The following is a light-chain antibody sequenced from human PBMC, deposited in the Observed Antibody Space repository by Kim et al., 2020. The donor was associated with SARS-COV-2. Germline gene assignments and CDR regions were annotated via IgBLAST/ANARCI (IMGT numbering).Light chain of an antibody. CDR3: GTWDSSLSVV. J-gene: IGLJ2*01. CDR2: DNN. CDR1: SSNIGSRY. V-gene: IGLV1-51*01. Sequence: GQRVTISGAGRSSNIGSRYVSWDQRPPGTAPKILIYDNNKRPSGSPDRFSGSKSGTSATLGITGLQTGDEADYYCGTWDSSLSVVFGGGTQLTVL.